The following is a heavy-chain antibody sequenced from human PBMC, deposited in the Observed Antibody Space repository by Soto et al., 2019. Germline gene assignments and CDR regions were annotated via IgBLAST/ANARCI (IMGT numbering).Heavy chain of an antibody. Sequence: ASVKVSCKASGYTFTSYGISWVRQAPGQGLEWMGWISAYNGNTNYAQKLQGRVTMTTDTSTSTAYMELRSLRSDDTAVYYCARATKYSGSYLTFDYWGQGTLVTVSS. D-gene: IGHD1-26*01. CDR1: GYTFTSYG. V-gene: IGHV1-18*01. J-gene: IGHJ4*02. CDR2: ISAYNGNT. CDR3: ARATKYSGSYLTFDY.